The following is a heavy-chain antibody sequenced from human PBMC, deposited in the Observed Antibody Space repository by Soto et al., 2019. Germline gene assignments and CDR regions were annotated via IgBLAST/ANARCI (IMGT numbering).Heavy chain of an antibody. D-gene: IGHD3-10*01. CDR2: ISGSGGST. CDR3: CSPGVRGSAEKYYYYYGMDV. J-gene: IGHJ6*02. V-gene: IGHV3-23*01. CDR1: GFTFSSYA. Sequence: GGSLRLSCAASGFTFSSYATSWVRQAPGKGLEWVSAISGSGGSTYYADSVKGRFTISRDNSKNTLYLQMNSLRAEDTAVYYCCSPGVRGSAEKYYYYYGMDVWGQGTTVTVSS.